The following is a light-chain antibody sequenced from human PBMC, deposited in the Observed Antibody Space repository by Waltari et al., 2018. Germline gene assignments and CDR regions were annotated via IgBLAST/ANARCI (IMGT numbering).Light chain of an antibody. V-gene: IGKV3D-20*01. J-gene: IGKJ3*01. Sequence: ENVLTQSPATLSLSPGERAPLSCGASQSVSDRHLAWYQQKPGLRPRLLIYDASKGATGVPDRCSGSRSGTDFTLTISRLEPDDFAVYYCQRFASSEFTFGPGTKVDI. CDR3: QRFASSEFT. CDR2: DAS. CDR1: QSVSDRH.